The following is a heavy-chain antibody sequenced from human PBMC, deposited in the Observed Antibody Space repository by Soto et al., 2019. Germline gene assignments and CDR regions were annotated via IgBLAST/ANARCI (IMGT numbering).Heavy chain of an antibody. Sequence: QVHLQESGPGLVKASETLSLTCTVSGGSIRSYYWTWIRQPPGKGLEWLGYIFYSGSTFYNPSLKSRVTISIHTSKSQFSLQLTSVTAAVTAVYYCARGAADTAMVDSWGQGTLVTVSS. CDR3: ARGAADTAMVDS. D-gene: IGHD5-18*01. CDR2: IFYSGST. V-gene: IGHV4-59*01. CDR1: GGSIRSYY. J-gene: IGHJ4*02.